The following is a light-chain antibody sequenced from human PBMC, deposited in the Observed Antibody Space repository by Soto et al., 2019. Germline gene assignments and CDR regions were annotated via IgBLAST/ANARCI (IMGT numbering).Light chain of an antibody. V-gene: IGKV1-5*01. CDR1: QSISTF. J-gene: IGKJ1*01. CDR3: QQYNSYSPT. Sequence: DIQMTQSPSSLSASVGDRVTITCRASQSISTFLNWYQQTPEKAPKLLIYGASSLHSGVPSRFSGSGSGTDFTLTISSLQPDDFATYYCQQYNSYSPTFGQGTKVDIK. CDR2: GAS.